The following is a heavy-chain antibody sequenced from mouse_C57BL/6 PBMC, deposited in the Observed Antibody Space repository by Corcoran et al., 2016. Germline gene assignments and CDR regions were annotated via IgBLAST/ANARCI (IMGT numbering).Heavy chain of an antibody. CDR2: INTYSGVP. CDR1: GYTFTTYG. D-gene: IGHD1-1*01. V-gene: IGHV9-3*01. J-gene: IGHJ2*01. CDR3: ARRGNHGSSGFFDY. Sequence: QIQLVQSGPELKKPGETVKISCKASGYTFTTYGMSWVKQAPGKGLKWMGWINTYSGVPTYADDFKGRFAFSLETSASTAYLQINNLKNEDTATYVCARRGNHGSSGFFDYWGKGTTLTVSS.